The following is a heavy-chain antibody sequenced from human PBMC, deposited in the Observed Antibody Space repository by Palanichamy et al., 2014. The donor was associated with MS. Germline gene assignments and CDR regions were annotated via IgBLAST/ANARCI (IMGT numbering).Heavy chain of an antibody. D-gene: IGHD1-26*01. CDR1: GFTFSTYS. V-gene: IGHV3-21*06. CDR3: ARDPHNGSFAKGAFDV. CDR2: ISSSGSYI. J-gene: IGHJ3*01. Sequence: EVQLVESGGGLVKPGGSLRLSCAASGFTFSTYSMNWVRQAPGKGLECISSISSSGSYIYYADSVKGRFTISRDNAKNSLYVQMNSLRAEDTAVYYCARDPHNGSFAKGAFDVWGQGTVTVSS.